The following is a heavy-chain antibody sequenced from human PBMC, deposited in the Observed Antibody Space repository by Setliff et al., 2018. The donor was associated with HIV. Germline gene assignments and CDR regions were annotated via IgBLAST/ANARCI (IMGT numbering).Heavy chain of an antibody. CDR2: INPNSGGT. CDR1: GYTFTGYY. Sequence: VASVKVSCKASGYTFTGYYMHWVRQAPGQGLEWMGRINPNSGGTNYAQKFQGRVTMTRDTSISTAYMELSSLRSDDTAVYYCARATTVTTLDGYLNENYYYYYYYMDVWGKGTTVTVSS. CDR3: ARATTVTTLDGYLNENYYYYYYYMDV. V-gene: IGHV1-2*06. D-gene: IGHD4-17*01. J-gene: IGHJ6*03.